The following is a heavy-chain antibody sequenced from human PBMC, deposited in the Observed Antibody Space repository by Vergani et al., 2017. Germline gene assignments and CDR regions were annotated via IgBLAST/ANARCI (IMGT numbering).Heavy chain of an antibody. D-gene: IGHD6-19*01. V-gene: IGHV3-30*07. CDR3: ARIGYSSGWVFDACDI. Sequence: QVQLVESGGGVVQPGRSLRLSCAASGFTFSSYAMHWVRQAPGKGLEWVAVISYDGSNKYYADSGKGRFTIARDNSKNTLYLQMNSLRAEDTAVYYCARIGYSSGWVFDACDIWGQGTMVTVSS. CDR2: ISYDGSNK. J-gene: IGHJ3*02. CDR1: GFTFSSYA.